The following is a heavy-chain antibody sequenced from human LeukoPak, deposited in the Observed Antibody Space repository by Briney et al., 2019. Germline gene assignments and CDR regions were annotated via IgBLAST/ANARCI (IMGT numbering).Heavy chain of an antibody. Sequence: HWGSVTVSCKASGGTFSSYAMSGVGQAPGQGREGMGGITPIFGTANYAQKFQGRVTITTDESTSTAYMELSSLRSEDTAVYYCARGRGGAARGYYYYYYMDVWGKGTTVTVSS. CDR3: ARGRGGAARGYYYYYYMDV. J-gene: IGHJ6*03. V-gene: IGHV1-69*05. CDR1: GGTFSSYA. CDR2: ITPIFGTA. D-gene: IGHD6-6*01.